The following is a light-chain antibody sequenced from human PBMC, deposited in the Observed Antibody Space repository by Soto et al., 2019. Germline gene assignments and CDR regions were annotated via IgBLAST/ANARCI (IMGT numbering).Light chain of an antibody. CDR1: QSVSSN. CDR3: QQYNNWPKT. CDR2: GAS. V-gene: IGKV3-15*01. J-gene: IGKJ1*01. Sequence: EIVMTQSPATLSVSPGERATLSCRASQSVSSNLAWYQHQPGQAPRVLIYGASTRATGFPARFSGSGSGTEFTLTISSLQSEDFAVYYCQQYNNWPKTFGQGTKVDI.